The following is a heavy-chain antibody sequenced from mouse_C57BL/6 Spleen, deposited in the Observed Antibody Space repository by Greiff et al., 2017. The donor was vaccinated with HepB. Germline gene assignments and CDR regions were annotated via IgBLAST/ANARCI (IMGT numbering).Heavy chain of an antibody. Sequence: QVHVKQPGTELVKPGASVKLSCKASGYTFTSYWMHWVKQRPGQGLEWIGNINPSNGGTNYNEKFKSKATLTVDKSSSTAYMQLSSLTSEDSAVYYCAPGDGYYVPFAYWGQGTLVTVSA. CDR3: APGDGYYVPFAY. CDR2: INPSNGGT. V-gene: IGHV1-53*01. CDR1: GYTFTSYW. J-gene: IGHJ3*01. D-gene: IGHD2-3*01.